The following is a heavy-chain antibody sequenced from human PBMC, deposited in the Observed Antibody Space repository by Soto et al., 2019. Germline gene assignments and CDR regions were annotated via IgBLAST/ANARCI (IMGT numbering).Heavy chain of an antibody. D-gene: IGHD4-17*01. J-gene: IGHJ4*02. CDR1: GYTFTCYY. CDR3: ATDYGGNGGVFDY. CDR2: INPNSGGT. V-gene: IGHV1-2*02. Sequence: ASVKVACQGSGYTFTCYYMHWVRQAPGQGLEWMGWINPNSGGTNYAQKFQGRVTMTRDTSISTAYMELSRLRSDDTAVYYCATDYGGNGGVFDYWGQGTLVTVSS.